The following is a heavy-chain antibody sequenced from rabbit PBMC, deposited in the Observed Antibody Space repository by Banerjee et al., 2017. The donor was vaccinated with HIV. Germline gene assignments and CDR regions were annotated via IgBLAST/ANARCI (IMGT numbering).Heavy chain of an antibody. Sequence: QEQLEESGGGLVQPEGSLALTCKASGLDFSSSYWICWVRQAPGKGLEWIACIYNGDGSTYYASWVNGRFTISRSTSLNTVTLQMTSLTAADTATYFCARGDSGYGGNGYFNLWGPGTLVTVS. V-gene: IGHV1S47*01. CDR3: ARGDSGYGGNGYFNL. J-gene: IGHJ4*01. D-gene: IGHD4-2*01. CDR2: IYNGDGST. CDR1: GLDFSSSYW.